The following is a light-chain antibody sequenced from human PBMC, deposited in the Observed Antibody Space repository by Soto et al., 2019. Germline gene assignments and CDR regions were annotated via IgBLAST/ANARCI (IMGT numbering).Light chain of an antibody. CDR1: QGISSY. CDR3: QQLGNYPIT. J-gene: IGKJ5*01. Sequence: QLTQSPSSLSASVGDRVTITCRASQGISSYLAWYQQEPGKAPKLLIYAASTLQTGVPSRFSGSGSGTDFTLTISSLQPEDFVTYYCQQLGNYPITFGQGTRLEIK. CDR2: AAS. V-gene: IGKV1-9*01.